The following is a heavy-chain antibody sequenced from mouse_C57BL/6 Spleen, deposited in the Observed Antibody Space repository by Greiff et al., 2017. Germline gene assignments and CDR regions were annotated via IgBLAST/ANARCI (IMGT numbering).Heavy chain of an antibody. J-gene: IGHJ4*01. V-gene: IGHV1-80*01. CDR1: GYAFSSYW. CDR3: ARPCYYGISITHYAMDY. CDR2: IYPGDGDT. D-gene: IGHD1-1*01. Sequence: QVHVKQSGAELVKPGASVKISCTASGYAFSSYWMNWVKQRPGKGLEWIGQIYPGDGDTNYNGKFKGKATLTADKSSSTAYMQLSSLSSEDTAVYFCARPCYYGISITHYAMDYWGQGTSVTVSS.